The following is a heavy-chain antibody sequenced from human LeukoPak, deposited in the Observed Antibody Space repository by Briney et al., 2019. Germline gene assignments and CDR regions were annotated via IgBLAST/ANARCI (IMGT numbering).Heavy chain of an antibody. CDR2: INWSGGST. D-gene: IGHD3-9*01. CDR1: GFTFDDYG. V-gene: IGHV3-20*04. Sequence: GGSLRLSCAASGFTFDDYGMSWVRQAPGKGLEWVSGINWSGGSTGYADSVKGRFTISRDNAKNSLYLQMNSLRAEDTALYYCAKGSFYDILTGHTDYWGQGTLVTVSS. J-gene: IGHJ4*02. CDR3: AKGSFYDILTGHTDY.